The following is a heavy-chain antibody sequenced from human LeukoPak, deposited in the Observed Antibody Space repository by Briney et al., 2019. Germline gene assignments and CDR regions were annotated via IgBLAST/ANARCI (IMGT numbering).Heavy chain of an antibody. V-gene: IGHV5-51*01. J-gene: IGHJ5*02. CDR3: ARLAGGIAARRWFDP. Sequence: GESLKISCKGSGYSFASYWIAWVRQMPGKGLEWMGIIYPGDSDTRYSPSFQGQVTISADKSISTAYLQWSSLKASDTAMYYCARLAGGIAARRWFDPWGQGTLVTVSS. D-gene: IGHD6-6*01. CDR1: GYSFASYW. CDR2: IYPGDSDT.